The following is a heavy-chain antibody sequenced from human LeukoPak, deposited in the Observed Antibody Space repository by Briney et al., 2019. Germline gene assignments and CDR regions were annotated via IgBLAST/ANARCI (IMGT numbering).Heavy chain of an antibody. CDR1: GGTFSSYA. J-gene: IGHJ6*02. D-gene: IGHD6-13*01. Sequence: ASVKVSCKASGGTFSSYAISWVRQAPGQGLEWMGGIIPIFGTANYAQKFQGRVTITADESTSTAYMELSSLRSEGTAVYYCARDPTAAGTRYGMDVWGQGTTVTVSS. CDR2: IIPIFGTA. V-gene: IGHV1-69*13. CDR3: ARDPTAAGTRYGMDV.